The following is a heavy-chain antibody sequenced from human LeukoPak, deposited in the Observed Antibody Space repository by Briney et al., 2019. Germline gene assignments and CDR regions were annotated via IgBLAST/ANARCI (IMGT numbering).Heavy chain of an antibody. CDR1: GGSISSGSYY. CDR3: ARVFHSGYEFPD. D-gene: IGHD5-12*01. V-gene: IGHV4-39*07. J-gene: IGHJ4*02. Sequence: PSETLSLTCTVSGGSISSGSYYWGWIRQPPGKGLEWIGSIYYSGSTYYNPSLKSRVTISVDTSKNQFSLKLSSVTAADTAVYYCARVFHSGYEFPDWGQGTLVTVSS. CDR2: IYYSGST.